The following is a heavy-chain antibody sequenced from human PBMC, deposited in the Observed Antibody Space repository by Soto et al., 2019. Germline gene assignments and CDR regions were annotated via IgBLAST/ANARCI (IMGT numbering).Heavy chain of an antibody. Sequence: EVQLVESGGGLVQPGGSLRLSCAASGFTFSSYEMNWVRQAPGKGLEWVSYISSSGSTIYYADSVKGRFTISRDNAKNSLYLQMNSLRAEDTAVYYCARPHTYYGGNSVPFDYWGQGTLVTVSS. J-gene: IGHJ4*02. CDR2: ISSSGSTI. V-gene: IGHV3-48*03. D-gene: IGHD4-17*01. CDR3: ARPHTYYGGNSVPFDY. CDR1: GFTFSSYE.